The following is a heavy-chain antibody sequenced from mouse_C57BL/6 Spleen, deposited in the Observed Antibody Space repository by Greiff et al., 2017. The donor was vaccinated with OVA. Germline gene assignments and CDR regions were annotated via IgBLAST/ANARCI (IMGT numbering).Heavy chain of an antibody. CDR2: ITPNNVGT. Sequence: EVKLMESEPELVKPGASVKIPCKASGYTFTDYNMDWVKQSHGKSLEWIGDITPNNVGTIYNQKFKGKATLTVDKSSSTAYMELRSLTSEDTAVYYCARAVVDAMDYWGQGTSVTVSS. V-gene: IGHV1-18*01. J-gene: IGHJ4*01. CDR3: ARAVVDAMDY. CDR1: GYTFTDYN. D-gene: IGHD1-1*01.